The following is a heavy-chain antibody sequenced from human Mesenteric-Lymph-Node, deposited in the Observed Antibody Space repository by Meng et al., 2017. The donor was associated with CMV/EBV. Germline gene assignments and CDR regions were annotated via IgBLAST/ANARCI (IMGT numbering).Heavy chain of an antibody. CDR2: ISSSSSYI. CDR3: ARDHSSSQFDY. D-gene: IGHD6-6*01. CDR1: GFTFSGYG. J-gene: IGHJ4*02. Sequence: GESLKISCAASGFTFSGYGMHWVRQAPGKGLEWVSSISSSSSYIYYADSVKGRFTISRDNAKNSLYLQMNSLRAEDTAVYYCARDHSSSQFDYWGQGTLVTVSS. V-gene: IGHV3-21*01.